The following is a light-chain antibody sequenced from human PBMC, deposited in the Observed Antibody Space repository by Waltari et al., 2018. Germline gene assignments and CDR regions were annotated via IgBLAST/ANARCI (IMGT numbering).Light chain of an antibody. J-gene: IGLJ2*01. CDR3: SSYAGNNNLRV. V-gene: IGLV2-8*01. CDR2: AVS. CDR1: SSDVGGSNY. Sequence: QSALTQPPSASGSPGQSVTIACTGTSSDVGGSNYVPWYQQHPGKAPKLMIYAVSKRPSGVPDRFSGSKSGNTASLTVSGLQAEDEADYYCSSYAGNNNLRVFGGGTKLTVL.